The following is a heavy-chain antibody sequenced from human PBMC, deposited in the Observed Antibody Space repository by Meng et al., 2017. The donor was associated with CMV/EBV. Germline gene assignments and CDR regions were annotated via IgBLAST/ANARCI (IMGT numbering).Heavy chain of an antibody. Sequence: QELQVWCGGQVKQSGALAQASGKASGSPCSCSCIWWGRQAPGEGLGRVGMINRKTGGNNSAQKFQGSITITTDKSMSTANMEPSSVRSADTDVYSCERDCRTAALSTPFDPWGQGTLVTVSS. V-gene: IGHV1-2*02. CDR3: ERDCRTAALSTPFDP. CDR1: GSPCSCSC. CDR2: INRKTGGN. J-gene: IGHJ5*02. D-gene: IGHD5/OR15-5a*01.